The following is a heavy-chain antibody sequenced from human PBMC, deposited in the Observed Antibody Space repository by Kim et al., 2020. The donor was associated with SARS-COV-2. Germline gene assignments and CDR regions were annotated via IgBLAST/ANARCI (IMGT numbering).Heavy chain of an antibody. CDR2: ISGDGGST. Sequence: GGSLRLSCAASGFTFDDYAMHWVRQAPGKGLEWVSLISGDGGSTYYADSVKGRFTISRDNSKNSLYLQMNSLRTEDTALYYCAKDFDYSNYYYYYYMDVWGKGTTVTVSS. D-gene: IGHD4-4*01. J-gene: IGHJ6*03. V-gene: IGHV3-43*02. CDR1: GFTFDDYA. CDR3: AKDFDYSNYYYYYYMDV.